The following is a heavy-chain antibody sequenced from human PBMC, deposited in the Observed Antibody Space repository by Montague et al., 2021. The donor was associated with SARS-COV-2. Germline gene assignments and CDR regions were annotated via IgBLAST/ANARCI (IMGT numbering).Heavy chain of an antibody. Sequence: SETLSLTCAVSGGSISSSNWWSWVRQPPGKGLEWIGEIYHSGNTNYNPSLQSRFTISVDKSKNQFSLRLSSVTAADTAVYYCARSSILGAHRFDYWGQGTRSPSPQ. V-gene: IGHV4-4*02. J-gene: IGHJ4*02. CDR3: ARSSILGAHRFDY. CDR2: IYHSGNT. CDR1: GGSISSSNW. D-gene: IGHD3-16*01.